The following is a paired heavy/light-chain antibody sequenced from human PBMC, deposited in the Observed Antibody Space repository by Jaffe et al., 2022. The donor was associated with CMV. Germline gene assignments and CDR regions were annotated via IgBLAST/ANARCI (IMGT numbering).Light chain of an antibody. V-gene: IGKV3-15*01. J-gene: IGKJ1*01. Sequence: EIVMTQSPATLSVSPGERATLSCRASQSVSSNLAWYQQKPGQAPRLLIYGASTRATGIPARFSGSGSGTEFTLTISSLQSEDFAVYYCQQYNNWPPVTFGQGTKVEIK. CDR2: GAS. CDR3: QQYNNWPPVT. CDR1: QSVSSN.
Heavy chain of an antibody. CDR2: INHSGST. CDR1: GGSFSGYY. V-gene: IGHV4-34*01. Sequence: QVQLQQWGAGLLKPSETLSLTCAVYGGSFSGYYWSWIRQPPGKGLEWIGEINHSGSTNYNPSLKSRVTISVDTSKNQFSLKLSSVTAADTAVYYCARVWGITFSRGYSYGPKPHFDYWGQGTLVTVSS. D-gene: IGHD5-18*01. CDR3: ARVWGITFSRGYSYGPKPHFDY. J-gene: IGHJ4*02.